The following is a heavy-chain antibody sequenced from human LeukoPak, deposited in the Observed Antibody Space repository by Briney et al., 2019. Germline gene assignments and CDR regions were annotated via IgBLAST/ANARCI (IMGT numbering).Heavy chain of an antibody. V-gene: IGHV3-23*01. CDR1: GFTFTSYA. CDR3: AKERDSYGPKGYFDY. Sequence: GGSLRLSCAASGFTFTSYAMSWVRQAPGKGLEWVSAISGSGGSTYYADSVKGRFAISRDNSKNTLYLQMNSLRAENTAVYYCAKERDSYGPKGYFDYWGQGTLVTVSS. D-gene: IGHD5-18*01. CDR2: ISGSGGST. J-gene: IGHJ4*02.